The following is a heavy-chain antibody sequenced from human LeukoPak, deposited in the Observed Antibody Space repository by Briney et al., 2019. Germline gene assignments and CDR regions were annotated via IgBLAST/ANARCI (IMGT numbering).Heavy chain of an antibody. CDR1: GFTFSSYS. D-gene: IGHD1-26*01. CDR2: IYSGGST. Sequence: GGSLRLSCAASGFTFSSYSMNWVRQAPGKGLEWVSIIYSGGSTYYADSVKGRFTISRDESKNTLYLQMNSLRAEDTAVYYCAGDIGDEFDSWGQGTLVTVSS. V-gene: IGHV3-53*01. CDR3: AGDIGDEFDS. J-gene: IGHJ4*02.